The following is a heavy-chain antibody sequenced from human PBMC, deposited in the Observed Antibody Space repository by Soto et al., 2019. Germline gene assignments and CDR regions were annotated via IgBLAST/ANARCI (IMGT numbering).Heavy chain of an antibody. D-gene: IGHD6-19*01. J-gene: IGHJ4*02. CDR2: IYHSGTT. CDR3: GGGQLWLAFDC. Sequence: TLSLTCTVSGGAISSYYWSWFRQSPGKGLEWIGYIYHSGTTNYNPSLKSRVTISVDTSKNQFSLKLNSVTAADTAVYYCGGGQLWLAFDCWGQGTLVTVSS. V-gene: IGHV4-59*13. CDR1: GGAISSYY.